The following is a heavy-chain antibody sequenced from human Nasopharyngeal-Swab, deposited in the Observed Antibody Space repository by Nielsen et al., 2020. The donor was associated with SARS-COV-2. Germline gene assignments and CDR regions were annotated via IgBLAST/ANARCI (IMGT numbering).Heavy chain of an antibody. CDR2: ISAYNGNT. D-gene: IGHD6-13*01. CDR3: ARGGSSWSAEYFQY. CDR1: GYTFTSYD. J-gene: IGHJ1*01. Sequence: ASVKVSCKASGYTFTSYDINWVRQAPGRGLEWMGWISAYNGNTKYAQKLQDRVTMTTDTSTSTAYMDLRGLRSDDTAVYFCARGGSSWSAEYFQYWGQGTLVTVSS. V-gene: IGHV1-18*01.